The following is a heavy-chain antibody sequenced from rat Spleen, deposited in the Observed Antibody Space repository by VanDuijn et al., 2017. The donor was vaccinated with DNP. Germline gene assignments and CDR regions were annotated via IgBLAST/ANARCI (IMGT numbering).Heavy chain of an antibody. CDR2: ISYDGGGT. Sequence: EVQLVESGGGLVQPGRSMKLSCAASGFTFSDYGMAWVLQAPTKGLEWIASISYDGGGTYYRDSVKGRFTISRDNAKSTLYLQMNSLRSEDMATYYCARPIYNNHGGFAYWGQGTLVTVSS. CDR3: ARPIYNNHGGFAY. V-gene: IGHV5-22*01. D-gene: IGHD1-10*01. J-gene: IGHJ3*01. CDR1: GFTFSDYG.